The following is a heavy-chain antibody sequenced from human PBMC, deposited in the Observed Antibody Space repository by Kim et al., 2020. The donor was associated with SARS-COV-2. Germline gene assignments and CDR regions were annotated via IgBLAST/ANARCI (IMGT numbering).Heavy chain of an antibody. CDR2: IYHSGST. V-gene: IGHV4-30-2*01. Sequence: SETLSLTCAVSGGSISSGGYSWSWIRQPPGKGLEWIGYIYHSGSTYYNPSLKSRVTISVDRSKNQFSLKLSSVTAADTAVYYCARTNSGYDMALFDYWGQGTLVTVSS. J-gene: IGHJ4*02. CDR3: ARTNSGYDMALFDY. CDR1: GGSISSGGYS. D-gene: IGHD5-12*01.